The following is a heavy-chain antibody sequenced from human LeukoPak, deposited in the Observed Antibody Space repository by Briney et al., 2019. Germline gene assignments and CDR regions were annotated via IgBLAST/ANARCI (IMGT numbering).Heavy chain of an antibody. V-gene: IGHV1-69*04. J-gene: IGHJ4*02. Sequence: SVKVSCKASGGTFSSYAISWVRQAPGQGLERMGRIIPILGIANYAQKFQGRVTITADKSTSTAYMELSSLRSEDTAVYYCAVDVDTAMADGDFFDYWGQGTLVTVSS. D-gene: IGHD5-18*01. CDR2: IIPILGIA. CDR3: AVDVDTAMADGDFFDY. CDR1: GGTFSSYA.